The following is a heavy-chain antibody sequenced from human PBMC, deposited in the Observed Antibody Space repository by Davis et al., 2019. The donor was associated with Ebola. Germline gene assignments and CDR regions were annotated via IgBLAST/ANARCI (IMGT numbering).Heavy chain of an antibody. V-gene: IGHV1-2*06. D-gene: IGHD3-10*01. Sequence: AASVPVSCMASVYSFTGYYMHCVRQRPGQGPEWMGRINPNSGGTNYAQQVQGRVTMTRDTSISTAYMELSRLRSDDTAVYYCAREGLLWFGELVADWFDPWGQGTLVTVSS. CDR3: AREGLLWFGELVADWFDP. CDR1: VYSFTGYY. J-gene: IGHJ5*02. CDR2: INPNSGGT.